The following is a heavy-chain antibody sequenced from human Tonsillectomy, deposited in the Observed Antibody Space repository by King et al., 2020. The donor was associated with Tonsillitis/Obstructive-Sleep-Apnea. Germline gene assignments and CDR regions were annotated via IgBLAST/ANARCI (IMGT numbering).Heavy chain of an antibody. Sequence: EGQLVQSGGGWVKPGRSLRLSCTASGFTFGDYAMSWFLQAPGKGLEWVGFIRSKAYRGTTEHAALVKGRFSISRDDSKSNAYLQMNSLKTEDTAVYYCSRDQDYYGSGSPAFGYWGQGTLVTVSS. J-gene: IGHJ4*02. V-gene: IGHV3-49*05. CDR3: SRDQDYYGSGSPAFGY. CDR1: GFTFGDYA. CDR2: IRSKAYRGTT. D-gene: IGHD3-10*01.